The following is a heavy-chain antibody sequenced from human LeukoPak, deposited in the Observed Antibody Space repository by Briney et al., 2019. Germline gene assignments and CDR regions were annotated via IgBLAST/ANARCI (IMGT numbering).Heavy chain of an antibody. D-gene: IGHD3-10*01. Sequence: GGSLRLSCAASGFTFSSYAMSWVRQAPGKGLEWVSAISGSGGSTYYADSVKGRFTISRDNSKNTLYLQMNSLRAEDTAVYYCAKDRDYYGSGTPYAFDIWGQGTMVTVSS. CDR3: AKDRDYYGSGTPYAFDI. V-gene: IGHV3-23*01. J-gene: IGHJ3*02. CDR2: ISGSGGST. CDR1: GFTFSSYA.